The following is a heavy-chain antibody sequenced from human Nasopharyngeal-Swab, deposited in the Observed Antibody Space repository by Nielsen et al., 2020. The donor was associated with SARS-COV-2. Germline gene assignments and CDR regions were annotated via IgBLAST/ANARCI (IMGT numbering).Heavy chain of an antibody. CDR3: ARGLRGVTTYYYYYYMDV. Sequence: SETLSLTCPVSGGSISSGSYYWSWIRQPAGKGLEWIGRIYTSGSTNYNPSLKSRVTISVDTSKNQFSLKLSSVTAADTAVYYCARGLRGVTTYYYYYYMDVWGKGTTVTVSS. CDR1: GGSISSGSYY. D-gene: IGHD4-17*01. J-gene: IGHJ6*03. CDR2: IYTSGST. V-gene: IGHV4-61*02.